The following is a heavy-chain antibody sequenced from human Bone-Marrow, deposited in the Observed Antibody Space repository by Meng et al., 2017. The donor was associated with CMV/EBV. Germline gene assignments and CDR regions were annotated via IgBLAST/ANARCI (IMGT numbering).Heavy chain of an antibody. V-gene: IGHV1-2*02. D-gene: IGHD3-22*01. CDR2: IDPKSGGT. J-gene: IGHJ5*02. CDR3: ARNPDYYDSSGYYMGGSNWFDP. CDR1: GYTFTNYY. Sequence: ASVKVSCKASGYTFTNYYVHWVRQAPGQGLEWMGWIDPKSGGTKYAEKFQGRVTMTRDTSISTAYMELSRLRSDDTAVYYCARNPDYYDSSGYYMGGSNWFDPWGQGTLVTVSS.